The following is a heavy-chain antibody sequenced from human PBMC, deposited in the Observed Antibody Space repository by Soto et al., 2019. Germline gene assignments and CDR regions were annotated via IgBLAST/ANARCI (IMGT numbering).Heavy chain of an antibody. J-gene: IGHJ4*02. CDR1: GYTISVLS. V-gene: IGHV1-24*01. Sequence: VSVNLYCKIAGYTISVLSMHWVRQAPGKGLEWMGGFDPEDGETIYAQKFQGRVTMTEDTSTDTAYMELSSLRSEDTAVYYCATVGVVAAPKNYYYFDYWGQGTLVTVSS. D-gene: IGHD2-15*01. CDR2: FDPEDGET. CDR3: ATVGVVAAPKNYYYFDY.